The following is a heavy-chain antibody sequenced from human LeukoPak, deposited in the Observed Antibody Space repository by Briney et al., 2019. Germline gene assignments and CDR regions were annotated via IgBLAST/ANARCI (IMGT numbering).Heavy chain of an antibody. V-gene: IGHV3-11*01. Sequence: GGSLRLSCAASDFTLSDYYMTWIRQAPGKGLEWLSYISNSGSDIYSADSVKGRLTISRDNAKNSLYLQMNSLRAEDTAVYYCARSYRATAGIVDVWGQGTTVTVSS. CDR3: ARSYRATAGIVDV. CDR1: DFTLSDYY. D-gene: IGHD6-13*01. J-gene: IGHJ6*02. CDR2: ISNSGSDI.